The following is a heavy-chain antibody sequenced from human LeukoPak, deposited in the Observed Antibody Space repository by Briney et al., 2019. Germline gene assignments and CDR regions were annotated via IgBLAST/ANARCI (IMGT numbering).Heavy chain of an antibody. CDR2: ISFDGTNK. J-gene: IGHJ1*01. D-gene: IGHD6-13*01. CDR3: VRAWAAADAF. V-gene: IGHV3-30*03. CDR1: GFTFSSYG. Sequence: GGSLRLSCAASGFTFSSYGMRWVRQAPGKGLEWVTFISFDGTNKYYADSVKGRFTISRDNSKNTLSLHMNSLGAEDSPVYYCVRAWAAADAFWGQGTLVTVSS.